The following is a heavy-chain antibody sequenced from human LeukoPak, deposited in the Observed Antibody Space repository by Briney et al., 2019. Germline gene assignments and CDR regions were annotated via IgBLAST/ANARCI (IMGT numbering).Heavy chain of an antibody. Sequence: SETLSLTCAASGGSVSTYYWSWIRQPPGRRLEWIGYLSHSGSTDSNPSLQSRVTTLVDTSKNQFSLKLTSVTAADTAVYYCARARYANAWYAFDIWGQGTMVTVSS. V-gene: IGHV4-59*02. J-gene: IGHJ3*02. D-gene: IGHD3-16*01. CDR2: LSHSGST. CDR1: GGSVSTYY. CDR3: ARARYANAWYAFDI.